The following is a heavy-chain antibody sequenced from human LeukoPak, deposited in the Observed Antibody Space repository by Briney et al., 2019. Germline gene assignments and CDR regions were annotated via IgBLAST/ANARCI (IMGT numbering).Heavy chain of an antibody. J-gene: IGHJ4*02. V-gene: IGHV3-11*01. Sequence: GGSLRLSCAAPGFTFSVNYISWIRQAPGKGLGWVSYISGSGSIIYYADAVKGRFTISRDNAKNSLYLQMNSLRAEDTAVYYCARVEGALPAANFDHWGQGPLVTVSS. D-gene: IGHD2-2*01. CDR3: ARVEGALPAANFDH. CDR1: GFTFSVNY. CDR2: ISGSGSII.